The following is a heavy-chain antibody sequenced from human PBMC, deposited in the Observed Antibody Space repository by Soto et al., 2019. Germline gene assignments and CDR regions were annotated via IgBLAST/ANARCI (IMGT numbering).Heavy chain of an antibody. Sequence: QAHLVQSGAEVKMPGDSVQVSCKASGFVSTNHNFHWVRQAPGQSLAWMGRINAGNGNTQYAQNLQGRVTFSSEPSATTAFMELTNLRLEDRAMYYCASDYGSNWRLWGQGALVSVS. V-gene: IGHV1-3*01. D-gene: IGHD6-19*01. J-gene: IGHJ4*02. CDR3: ASDYGSNWRL. CDR2: INAGNGNT. CDR1: GFVSTNHN.